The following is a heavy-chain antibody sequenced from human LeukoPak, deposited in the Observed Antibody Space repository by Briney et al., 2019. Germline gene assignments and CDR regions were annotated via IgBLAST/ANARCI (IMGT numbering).Heavy chain of an antibody. CDR3: AKAPVTTCSGAYCYPFDY. Sequence: EGSLRLSCAASGFTLSSYAMSWVRQGPGKGLEWVSAISVSGNTYHADSVKGRFTISRDSSKNTLYLQMNRLRAEDAAVYYCAKAPVTTCSGAYCYPFDYWGQGTLVTVSS. J-gene: IGHJ4*02. V-gene: IGHV3-23*01. D-gene: IGHD2-21*01. CDR1: GFTLSSYA. CDR2: ISVSGNT.